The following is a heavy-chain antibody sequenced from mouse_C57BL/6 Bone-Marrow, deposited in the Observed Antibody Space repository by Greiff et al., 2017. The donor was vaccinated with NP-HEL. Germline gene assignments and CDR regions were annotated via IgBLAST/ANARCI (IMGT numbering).Heavy chain of an antibody. J-gene: IGHJ4*01. Sequence: EVKVEESGGGLVKPGGSLKLSCAASGFTFSSYAMSWVRQTPEKRLEWVATISDGGSYTYYPDNVKGRFTISRDNAKNNLYLQMSHLKSEDTAMYYCAKVLPTILMDYWGQGTSVTVSS. CDR3: AKVLPTILMDY. D-gene: IGHD2-10*01. CDR1: GFTFSSYA. CDR2: ISDGGSYT. V-gene: IGHV5-4*03.